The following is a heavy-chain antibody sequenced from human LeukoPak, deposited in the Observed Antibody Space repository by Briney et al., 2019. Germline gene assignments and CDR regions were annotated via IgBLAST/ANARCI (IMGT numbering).Heavy chain of an antibody. CDR2: IYYSGST. D-gene: IGHD3-10*01. CDR1: GGSISRYY. Sequence: PSETLSLTCTVSGGSISRYYWSWIPHPPGKGLEWIGYIYYSGSTNYNPSLKSRVTISVDTSKNQFSLKLSSVTAADTAVYYCARDRRRYYYGSGSFFDYWGQGTLVTVSS. J-gene: IGHJ4*02. CDR3: ARDRRRYYYGSGSFFDY. V-gene: IGHV4-59*01.